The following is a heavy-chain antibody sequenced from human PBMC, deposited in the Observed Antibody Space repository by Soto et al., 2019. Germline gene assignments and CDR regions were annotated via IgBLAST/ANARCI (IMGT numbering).Heavy chain of an antibody. D-gene: IGHD1-7*01. CDR2: IYSGGST. V-gene: IGHV3-53*01. CDR1: GFTVTSHY. Sequence: GGPLRLSGAASGFTVTSHYMSWFLGAPGKGLEWVSLIYSGGSTYYADSVKGRFTISRDNSKNTVYLQMNSLRAEDTAVYYCARSITATWNWFDPWGQGTLVTGYS. J-gene: IGHJ5*02. CDR3: ARSITATWNWFDP.